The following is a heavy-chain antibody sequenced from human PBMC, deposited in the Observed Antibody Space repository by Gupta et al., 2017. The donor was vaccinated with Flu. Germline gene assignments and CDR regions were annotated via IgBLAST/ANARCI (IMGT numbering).Heavy chain of an antibody. CDR2: VNAGNGNT. CDR3: ARGIWTSRSLQYYFDN. V-gene: IGHV1-3*01. Sequence: QVQLVQSGAEVKEPGASVKVSCKASGFTFTYHAIQWVRQAPGQRLEWMGWVNAGNGNTKYSQKFQGRVTITRDTSATTSYMELSSLRPEDAAVYFCARGIWTSRSLQYYFDNWGQGTLVTVSS. CDR1: GFTFTYHA. D-gene: IGHD2-2*01. J-gene: IGHJ4*02.